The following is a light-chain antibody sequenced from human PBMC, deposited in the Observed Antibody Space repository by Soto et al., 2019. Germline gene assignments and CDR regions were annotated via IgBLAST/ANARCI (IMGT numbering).Light chain of an antibody. J-gene: IGKJ1*01. CDR1: QSVSSN. V-gene: IGKV3-15*01. Sequence: DMEMTRSPPTVSVSLGETASRASGASQSVSSNLAWYQQKPGQAPKLLIYGASTRATCIPARFSVSGSGTDFTFPINSLQSEEFAVYYCQQYNNWPGTFGQGTKVDIK. CDR3: QQYNNWPGT. CDR2: GAS.